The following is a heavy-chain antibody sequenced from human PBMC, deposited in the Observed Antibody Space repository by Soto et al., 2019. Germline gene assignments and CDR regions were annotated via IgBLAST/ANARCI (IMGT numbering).Heavy chain of an antibody. CDR1: GYTFTSYG. J-gene: IGHJ5*02. V-gene: IGHV1-18*01. Sequence: QVQLVQSGAEVKKPGASVKVSCKASGYTFTSYGITWVRQAPGQGLEWMGWVSAYNGHTNYAQNLQGRVTMTTDTSMSTAYMELRSLRSDDTPLYYCARYEGRGSDWSYYPNWFDPWGQGTLVTVSS. CDR3: ARYEGRGSDWSYYPNWFDP. D-gene: IGHD6-19*01. CDR2: VSAYNGHT.